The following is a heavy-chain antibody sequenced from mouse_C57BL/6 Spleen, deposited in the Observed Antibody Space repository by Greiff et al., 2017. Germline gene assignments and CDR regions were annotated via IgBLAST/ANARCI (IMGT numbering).Heavy chain of an antibody. CDR3: ARDGNYPYFDF. CDR1: GYAFSSSW. J-gene: IGHJ2*01. V-gene: IGHV1-82*01. D-gene: IGHD2-1*01. CDR2: IYPGDGDT. Sequence: VQLQQSGPELVKPGASVKISCKASGYAFSSSWMNWVKQRPGKGLEWIGRIYPGDGDTNYNGKFKGKATLTADKSSSTAYMQLSSLTSEDSAVYFCARDGNYPYFDFWGKGTTLTVSS.